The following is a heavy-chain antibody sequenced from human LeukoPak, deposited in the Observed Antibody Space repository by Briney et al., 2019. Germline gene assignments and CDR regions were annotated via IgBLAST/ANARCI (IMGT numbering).Heavy chain of an antibody. Sequence: PGGSLRLSCAASGFSFSGCGMHWVRQAPGKGLEWVAFVWYGGRDKYYGDSVKGRFTISRDNSKNTLYLQMNSLRAEDTAMYYCAKDPYSYGSYFDYWGQGTLVIVSS. CDR1: GFSFSGCG. CDR2: VWYGGRDK. J-gene: IGHJ4*02. V-gene: IGHV3-30*02. D-gene: IGHD5-18*01. CDR3: AKDPYSYGSYFDY.